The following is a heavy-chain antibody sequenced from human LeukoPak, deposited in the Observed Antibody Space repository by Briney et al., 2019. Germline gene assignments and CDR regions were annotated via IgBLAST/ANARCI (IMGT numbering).Heavy chain of an antibody. Sequence: PGGSLRLSCVASGFTFTSYAMSWVRQAPGKGLEWVSAISGSGSHSYYADSVKGRFTISRDNSKNTLYLQFNSLRADDTAIFYCAKGGHDYNSQFDFWGQGTLVTVSS. D-gene: IGHD5-24*01. CDR1: GFTFTSYA. J-gene: IGHJ4*02. V-gene: IGHV3-23*01. CDR3: AKGGHDYNSQFDF. CDR2: ISGSGSHS.